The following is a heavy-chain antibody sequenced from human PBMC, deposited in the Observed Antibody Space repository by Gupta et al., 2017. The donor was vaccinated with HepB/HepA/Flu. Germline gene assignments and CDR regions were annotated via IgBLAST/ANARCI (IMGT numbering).Heavy chain of an antibody. V-gene: IGHV3-30-3*01. D-gene: IGHD6-6*01. Sequence: QVQLVESGGGVVQPGRSLRLSCAASGFTFSSYAMHWVRQAPGKGLEWVAVISYDGSNKYYADSVKGRFTISRDNSKNTLYLQMNSLRAEDTAVYYCARESAWPQGLYSSSSGRYFDYWGQGTLVTVSS. CDR1: GFTFSSYA. CDR2: ISYDGSNK. CDR3: ARESAWPQGLYSSSSGRYFDY. J-gene: IGHJ4*02.